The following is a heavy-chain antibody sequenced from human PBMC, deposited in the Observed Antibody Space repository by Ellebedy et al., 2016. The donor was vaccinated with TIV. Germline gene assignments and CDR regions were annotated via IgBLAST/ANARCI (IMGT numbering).Heavy chain of an antibody. CDR3: ARGEEDYYDSSGLNWFDP. CDR2: ISSSSSYT. J-gene: IGHJ5*02. CDR1: GFTFSSYS. V-gene: IGHV3-21*05. Sequence: GESLKISCAASGFTFSSYSMNWVRQAPGKGLEWVSYISSSSSYTNYADSVKGRFTISRDNAKNSLYLQMNSLRAEDTAVYYCARGEEDYYDSSGLNWFDPWGQGTLVTVSS. D-gene: IGHD3-22*01.